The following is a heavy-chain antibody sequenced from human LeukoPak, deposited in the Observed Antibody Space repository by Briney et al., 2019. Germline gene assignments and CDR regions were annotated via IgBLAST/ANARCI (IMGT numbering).Heavy chain of an antibody. CDR2: INHSGST. CDR1: GGSFSGYY. J-gene: IGHJ6*03. Sequence: SETLSLTCAVYGGSFSGYYWSWIRQPPGKGLEWIGEINHSGSTNYNPSLKSRVTISVDTSKNQFSLKLSSVTAADTAVYYCARARPYCYYMDVWGKGTTVTVSS. CDR3: ARARPYCYYMDV. V-gene: IGHV4-34*01.